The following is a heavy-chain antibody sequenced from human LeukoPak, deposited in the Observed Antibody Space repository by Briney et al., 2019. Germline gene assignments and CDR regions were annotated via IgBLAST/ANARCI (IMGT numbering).Heavy chain of an antibody. D-gene: IGHD1-1*01. J-gene: IGHJ6*02. CDR2: INPDGSTT. Sequence: GTSLRLSCAASGFTFSNYGMHWVRQVPGKGLEWVANINPDGSTTHYMDSAKGRFTISRDNAKNSLYLHMNSLRVEDTALYYCARHGGTTGYGLDLWGQGTTVTVSS. CDR3: ARHGGTTGYGLDL. CDR1: GFTFSNYG. V-gene: IGHV3-7*01.